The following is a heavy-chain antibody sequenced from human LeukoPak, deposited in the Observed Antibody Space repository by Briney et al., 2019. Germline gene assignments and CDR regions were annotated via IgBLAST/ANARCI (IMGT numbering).Heavy chain of an antibody. CDR1: GGSFSGYY. CDR3: ARRGGYSDFDY. D-gene: IGHD3-10*01. Sequence: SETLSLTCAVYGGSFSGYYWSWIRQPPGKGLEWIGEINHSGSTNYNPSLKSRVTISVDTSKNQFSLKLSSVTAADTAVYYCARRGGYSDFDYWGQGTLVTVSS. V-gene: IGHV4-34*01. J-gene: IGHJ4*02. CDR2: INHSGST.